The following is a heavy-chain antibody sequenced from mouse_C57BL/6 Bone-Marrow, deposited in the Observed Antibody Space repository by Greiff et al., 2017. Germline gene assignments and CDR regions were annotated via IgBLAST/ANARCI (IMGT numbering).Heavy chain of an antibody. CDR3: AIGNFYYVNYVRAMDY. D-gene: IGHD2-1*01. J-gene: IGHJ4*01. Sequence: QVQLQQPGAELVKPGASVKLSCKASGYTFTSYWLHWVKQRPGRGLEWIGRIDPNSGGNKYNEKCKNKTILTVDNPSSAAYMQLSSLTSEDSAVYYCAIGNFYYVNYVRAMDYWGQGTSVTVSS. CDR2: IDPNSGGN. V-gene: IGHV1-72*01. CDR1: GYTFTSYW.